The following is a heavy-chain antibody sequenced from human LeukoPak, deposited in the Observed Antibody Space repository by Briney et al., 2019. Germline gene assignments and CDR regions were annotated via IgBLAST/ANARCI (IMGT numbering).Heavy chain of an antibody. CDR2: INHSGST. Sequence: SETLSLTCAVYGGSFSGYYWSWIRQPPGKGLEWIGEINHSGSTNYNPSLKSRVTMSVDTSKNQFSLKLSSVTAADTAVYYCARGDFSGYYDILTGQYVYYGMDVWGQGTTVTVSS. CDR1: GGSFSGYY. CDR3: ARGDFSGYYDILTGQYVYYGMDV. V-gene: IGHV4-34*01. J-gene: IGHJ6*02. D-gene: IGHD3-9*01.